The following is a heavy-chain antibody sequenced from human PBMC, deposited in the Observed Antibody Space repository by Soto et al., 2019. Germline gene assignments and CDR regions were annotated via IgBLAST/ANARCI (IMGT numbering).Heavy chain of an antibody. D-gene: IGHD4-4*01. CDR1: GFTFSTYS. J-gene: IGHJ4*02. CDR2: ISGSGNYT. CDR3: AREGTNNYNEYYFDS. V-gene: IGHV3-21*01. Sequence: GGSLRLSCAASGFTFSTYSMNWVRQAPGKGLEWVSSISGSGNYTHYADFLRGRFTISRDNAKTSLYLQMNSLRAEDTAVYYCAREGTNNYNEYYFDSWGQGTVVTVSS.